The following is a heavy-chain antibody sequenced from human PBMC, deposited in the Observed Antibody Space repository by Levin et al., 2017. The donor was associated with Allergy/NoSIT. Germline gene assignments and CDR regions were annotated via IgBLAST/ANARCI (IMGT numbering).Heavy chain of an antibody. CDR1: GFTFSSYW. CDR3: ARERYSSGWYDAFDI. CDR2: INSDGSST. D-gene: IGHD6-19*01. V-gene: IGHV3-74*01. Sequence: GESLKISCAASGFTFSSYWMHWVRQAPGKGLVWVSRINSDGSSTSYADSVKGRFTISRDNAKNTLYLQMNSLRAEDTAVYYCARERYSSGWYDAFDIWGQGTMVTVSS. J-gene: IGHJ3*02.